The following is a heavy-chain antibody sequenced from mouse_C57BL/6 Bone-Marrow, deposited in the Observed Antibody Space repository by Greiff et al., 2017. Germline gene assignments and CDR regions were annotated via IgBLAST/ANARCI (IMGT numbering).Heavy chain of an antibody. CDR1: GFTFSDAW. CDR3: TWTGTEFAY. J-gene: IGHJ3*01. V-gene: IGHV6-6*01. CDR2: IRNKANNHAT. D-gene: IGHD4-1*01. Sequence: EVQLQESGGGLVQPGGSMKLSCAAFGFTFSDAWMDWVRQSPEKGLEWVAEIRNKANNHATYYAESVKGRFTISRDDSKSSVYLQMNSLRAEDTGMYYCTWTGTEFAYWGQGTLVTVSA.